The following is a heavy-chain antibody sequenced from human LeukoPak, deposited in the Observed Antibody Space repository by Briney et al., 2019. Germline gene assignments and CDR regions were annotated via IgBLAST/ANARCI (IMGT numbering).Heavy chain of an antibody. CDR2: ISSAGSNQ. Sequence: PGRSLRLSCAASGFTFSSYNMHWVRQAPGKGLEWVALISSAGSNQYYADSVKGRFTISRDNSKNTLYLQMNSLRAEDTAMYYCAKDMGYSFGHGSDYWGQGSLVTVSS. CDR1: GFTFSSYN. D-gene: IGHD5-18*01. V-gene: IGHV3-30*18. CDR3: AKDMGYSFGHGSDY. J-gene: IGHJ4*02.